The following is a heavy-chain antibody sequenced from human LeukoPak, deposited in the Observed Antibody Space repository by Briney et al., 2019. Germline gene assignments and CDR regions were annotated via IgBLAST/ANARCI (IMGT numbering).Heavy chain of an antibody. D-gene: IGHD6-19*01. Sequence: GGSLRLSCATSGFTFRSYAMHWVRQAPGKGLEWVALISYDGSNKYYADSVKGRFTISRDNSKNTLYLQMTSLRAEDTAVCYCARDADIAVAGHFDYWGQGTLVTVSS. CDR1: GFTFRSYA. J-gene: IGHJ4*02. CDR3: ARDADIAVAGHFDY. V-gene: IGHV3-30*04. CDR2: ISYDGSNK.